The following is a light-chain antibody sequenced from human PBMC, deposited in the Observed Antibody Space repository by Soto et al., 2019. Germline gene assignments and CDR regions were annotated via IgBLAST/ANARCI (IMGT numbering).Light chain of an antibody. CDR1: SSDVGGYNY. J-gene: IGLJ2*01. Sequence: QSVLTQPASVSGSPGQSITISCTGTSSDVGGYNYVSWYQQHPGKAPKLLIYEVSNRPSGVSHRFSGSKSGNTASLTISGRQAEDEADYYCSSYTSSSPVVFGGGTKLTVL. CDR3: SSYTSSSPVV. V-gene: IGLV2-14*01. CDR2: EVS.